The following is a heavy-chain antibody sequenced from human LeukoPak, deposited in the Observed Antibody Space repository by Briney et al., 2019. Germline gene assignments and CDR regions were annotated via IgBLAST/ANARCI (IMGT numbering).Heavy chain of an antibody. J-gene: IGHJ4*02. V-gene: IGHV4-38-2*02. D-gene: IGHD3-22*01. Sequence: SETLSLTCTVSHYSISSNYYWGWIRQPPGKGLEWIGSIYHSGSTYYNPSLKSRVTISVDTSKNQFSLRLTSVTAADTAVYYCARSSGYMSYWGQGTLVTVSS. CDR3: ARSSGYMSY. CDR2: IYHSGST. CDR1: HYSISSNYY.